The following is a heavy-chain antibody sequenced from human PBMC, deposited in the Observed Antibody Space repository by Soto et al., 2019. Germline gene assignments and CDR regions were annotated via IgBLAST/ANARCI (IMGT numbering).Heavy chain of an antibody. V-gene: IGHV3-30*19. J-gene: IGHJ1*01. D-gene: IGHD3-16*01. CDR2: TSYDGSGK. CDR1: GFTFRSYV. Sequence: QVQLVESGGGVVQPGTSLRLSCVGSGFTFRSYVIHWVRQAPGKGLEWVALTSYDGSGKYYGDSVRGRFTISRDNSRNTVDLQMDSVSLEDTALYYCARWGTTGGLDVWGQGTLVSVSS. CDR3: ARWGTTGGLDV.